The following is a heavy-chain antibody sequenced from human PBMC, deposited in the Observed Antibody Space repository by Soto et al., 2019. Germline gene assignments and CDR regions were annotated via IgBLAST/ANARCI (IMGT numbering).Heavy chain of an antibody. V-gene: IGHV5-51*01. D-gene: IGHD1-20*01. CDR2: IYPGDSDT. Sequence: GESLKISCKGSGYSFTSYWIGWVRQMPGKGLEWMGIIYPGDSDTRYSPSFQGQVTISADKSISTAYLQWSSLKASDTAMYYCARRGYNWNDEGYYYGMDVWGQGTTVTVSS. CDR1: GYSFTSYW. CDR3: ARRGYNWNDEGYYYGMDV. J-gene: IGHJ6*02.